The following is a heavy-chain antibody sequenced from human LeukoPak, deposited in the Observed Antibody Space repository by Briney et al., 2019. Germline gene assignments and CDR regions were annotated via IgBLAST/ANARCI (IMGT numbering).Heavy chain of an antibody. J-gene: IGHJ5*02. CDR3: ARQRNLHYSSSWSGRPNWFDP. Sequence: SETLSLTCAVYGGSFSGYYWSWIRRPPGKGLEWIGEINHSGSTNYNPSLKSRVTISVDTSKNQFSLKLSSVTAADTAVYYCARQRNLHYSSSWSGRPNWFDPWGQGTLVTVSS. D-gene: IGHD6-13*01. CDR2: INHSGST. CDR1: GGSFSGYY. V-gene: IGHV4-34*01.